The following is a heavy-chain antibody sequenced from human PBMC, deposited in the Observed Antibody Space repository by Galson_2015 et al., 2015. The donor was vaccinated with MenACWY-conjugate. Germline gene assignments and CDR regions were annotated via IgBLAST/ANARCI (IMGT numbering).Heavy chain of an antibody. V-gene: IGHV5-51*01. CDR3: ARRGGYCTNGVCYGSGYFDY. D-gene: IGHD2-8*01. J-gene: IGHJ4*02. CDR1: GSSFTSYW. Sequence: QSGAEVKKPGESLKISCKGSGSSFTSYWIGWVRQMPGKGLEWMGIIYPGDSDTRYSPSFQGQVTISADKSISTAYLQWSSLKASGTAMYYCARRGGYCTNGVCYGSGYFDYWGQGTLVTVSS. CDR2: IYPGDSDT.